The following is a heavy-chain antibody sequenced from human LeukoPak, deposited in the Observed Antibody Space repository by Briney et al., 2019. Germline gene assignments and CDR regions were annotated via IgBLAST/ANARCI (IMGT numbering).Heavy chain of an antibody. CDR3: ARELVVVAATPNWFDP. D-gene: IGHD2-15*01. CDR1: GGSISSGGYS. CDR2: IYHSGST. J-gene: IGHJ5*02. V-gene: IGHV4-30-2*01. Sequence: PSQTLSLTCAVSGGSISSGGYSWSWIRQPPGKGLESIGYIYHSGSTYYNPSLKSRVTISVDRSKNQFSLKLSSVTAADTAVYYCARELVVVAATPNWFDPWGQGTLVTVSS.